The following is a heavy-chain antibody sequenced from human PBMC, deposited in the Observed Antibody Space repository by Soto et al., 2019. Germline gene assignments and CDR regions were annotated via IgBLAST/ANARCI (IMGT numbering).Heavy chain of an antibody. J-gene: IGHJ4*02. CDR1: GFSSTTYA. CDR2: ISADSGEP. D-gene: IGHD6-13*01. V-gene: IGHV1-18*01. Sequence: QVQLVQSGPEVKRPGSSVKISCKASGFSSTTYAFSWVRRAPGQGLEWLGLISADSGEPRYAQKFQGRVAMTTYTSTRTAYMELRGLTSDDTAGYYCGVSAGLDFWGQGTRVTVSS. CDR3: GVSAGLDF.